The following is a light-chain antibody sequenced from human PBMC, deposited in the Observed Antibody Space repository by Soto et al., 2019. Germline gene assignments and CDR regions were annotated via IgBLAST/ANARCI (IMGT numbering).Light chain of an antibody. J-gene: IGLJ1*01. V-gene: IGLV2-14*01. Sequence: QSALTQPASVSGSPGQSITISCTGTSSDVGAYNYVSWYQQHPGEAPKLIIYGVTNRPSGVSNRFSGSKSGNTASLTISGLQAEDEADYYCSSYTSSSTFYVFGTGTKVTVL. CDR1: SSDVGAYNY. CDR3: SSYTSSSTFYV. CDR2: GVT.